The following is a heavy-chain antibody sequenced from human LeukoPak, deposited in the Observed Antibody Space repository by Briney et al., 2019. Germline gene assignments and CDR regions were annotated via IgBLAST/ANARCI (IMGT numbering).Heavy chain of an antibody. V-gene: IGHV1-69-2*01. J-gene: IGHJ4*02. CDR1: GYTFTDYY. Sequence: GASVKVSCKASGYTFTDYYMHWVQQAPGKGLEWMGRVDPEDGETIYAEKFQGRVTITADESTSTAYMELSSLRSEDTAVYYCARVYNWNDSRLDYWGQGTLVTVSS. CDR3: ARVYNWNDSRLDY. D-gene: IGHD1-1*01. CDR2: VDPEDGET.